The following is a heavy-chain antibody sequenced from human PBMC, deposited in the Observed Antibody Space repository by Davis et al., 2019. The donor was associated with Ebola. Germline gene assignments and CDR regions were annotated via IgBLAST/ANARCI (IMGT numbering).Heavy chain of an antibody. D-gene: IGHD4-23*01. Sequence: ASVKVSCKASGGTFSSYAISWVRQAPGQGLEWMGWISAYNGNTNYAQKLQGRVTMTTDTSTSTAYMELRSLRSDDTAVYYCARDSVVTPADYWGQGTLVTVSS. V-gene: IGHV1-18*01. CDR1: GGTFSSYA. CDR3: ARDSVVTPADY. J-gene: IGHJ4*02. CDR2: ISAYNGNT.